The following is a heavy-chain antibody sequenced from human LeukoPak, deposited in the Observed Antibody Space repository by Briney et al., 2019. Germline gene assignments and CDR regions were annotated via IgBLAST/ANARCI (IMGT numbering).Heavy chain of an antibody. Sequence: GGSLRLSCAASGFTFSSYSMNWVRQAPGQGLEWVSSISSSSSYIYYADSVKGRSTISRDNAKNSLYLQMNSLRAEDTAVYYCARDAYSGYVEPDYWGQGTLVTVSS. CDR3: ARDAYSGYVEPDY. V-gene: IGHV3-21*01. J-gene: IGHJ4*02. D-gene: IGHD5-12*01. CDR1: GFTFSSYS. CDR2: ISSSSSYI.